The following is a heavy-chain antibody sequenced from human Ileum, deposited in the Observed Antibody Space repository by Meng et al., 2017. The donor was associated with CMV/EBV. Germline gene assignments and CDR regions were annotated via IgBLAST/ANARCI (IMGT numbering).Heavy chain of an antibody. V-gene: IGHV4-30-4*01. Sequence: SRPGLVKPPQKLFLTCSVYCDSITNGNSYLSWILQAPGKGIEWLGHIYNSGKTHLNPSLKSPIYISIEPSKNPFPLKLASVTAAATVGYYWARGRVAQDYWGQGTLVTVSS. J-gene: IGHJ4*02. CDR2: IYNSGKT. CDR1: CDSITNGNSY. CDR3: ARGRVAQDY.